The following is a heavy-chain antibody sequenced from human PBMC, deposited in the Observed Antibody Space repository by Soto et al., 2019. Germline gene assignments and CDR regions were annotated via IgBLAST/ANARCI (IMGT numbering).Heavy chain of an antibody. Sequence: QVQLQESGPGLVKPSETLSLTCTVSGGSISSYYCSWIRQPPGKGLECIGYIYYNGSTNYNPSLKSRVTISLDTSKNHFSLKLSSVTPADTAVYYCARLGGYYYMDVWGKGTTVTVSS. V-gene: IGHV4-59*01. CDR1: GGSISSYY. CDR3: ARLGGYYYMDV. D-gene: IGHD3-10*01. J-gene: IGHJ6*03. CDR2: IYYNGST.